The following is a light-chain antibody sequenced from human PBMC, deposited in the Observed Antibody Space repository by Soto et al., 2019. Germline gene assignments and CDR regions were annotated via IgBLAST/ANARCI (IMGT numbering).Light chain of an antibody. V-gene: IGKV3-11*01. CDR3: QQRSNWPT. Sequence: EIVMTQSPASLSVSPGERATLSCRASQNVNSYLAWYQQKPGQAPRLLIYDASNRATGIPARFSGSGSGTDFTLTISSLEPEDFAVYYCQQRSNWPTFGQGT. CDR2: DAS. J-gene: IGKJ1*01. CDR1: QNVNSY.